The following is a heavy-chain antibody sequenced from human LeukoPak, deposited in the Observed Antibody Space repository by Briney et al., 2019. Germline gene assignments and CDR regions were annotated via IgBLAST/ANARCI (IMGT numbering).Heavy chain of an antibody. CDR3: AGDNYYGSGSYGNWFDP. J-gene: IGHJ5*02. V-gene: IGHV1-18*01. CDR2: ISAYNGNT. D-gene: IGHD3-10*01. Sequence: ASVKVSCKASGYTFTSYGISWVRQAPGQGLEWMGWISAYNGNTNYAQKLQGRVTMTTDKSTSTAYMELRSLRSDDTAVYYCAGDNYYGSGSYGNWFDPWGQGTLVTVSS. CDR1: GYTFTSYG.